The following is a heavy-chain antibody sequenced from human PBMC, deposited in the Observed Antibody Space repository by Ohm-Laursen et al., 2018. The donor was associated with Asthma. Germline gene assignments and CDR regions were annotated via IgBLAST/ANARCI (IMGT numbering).Heavy chain of an antibody. V-gene: IGHV3-74*01. CDR2: INGDGGIK. D-gene: IGHD3-10*01. CDR1: GFTLTNYC. J-gene: IGHJ4*02. Sequence: SLRLSCAASGFTLTNYCMHWVRQAPGKGLVWVSRINGDGGIKSYAASVKGRFTISRDDAKNTVYLQMNSLRVDDTAVYYCAYEFGGSGDYWGQGTLVTVSS. CDR3: AYEFGGSGDY.